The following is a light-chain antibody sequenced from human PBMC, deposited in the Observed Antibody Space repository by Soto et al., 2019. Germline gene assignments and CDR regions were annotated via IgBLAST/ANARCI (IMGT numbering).Light chain of an antibody. J-gene: IGKJ1*01. Sequence: DIQMTQSPSTLSASVGDRVNISCRASQSISSWLAWYQQKAGKGPKFLIYEASTLQTWVPSRFSGSGSGTEFTLTSSSLQPDDVATYYCQQYSSYPWTFGQGTKVEIK. V-gene: IGKV1-5*03. CDR1: QSISSW. CDR2: EAS. CDR3: QQYSSYPWT.